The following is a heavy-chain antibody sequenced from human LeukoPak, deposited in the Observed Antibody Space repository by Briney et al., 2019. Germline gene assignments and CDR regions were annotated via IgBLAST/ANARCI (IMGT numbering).Heavy chain of an antibody. Sequence: GGSLRLSCAASGFTFSGSAMHWVRQASGKGLEWVGRIRSKANSYATAYAASVKGRFAISRDDSKNTAYLQMNSLKTEDTAVYYCTRHLIAVAGTSYYYYMDVWGKGTTVTVSS. CDR2: IRSKANSYAT. D-gene: IGHD6-19*01. V-gene: IGHV3-73*01. CDR3: TRHLIAVAGTSYYYYMDV. J-gene: IGHJ6*03. CDR1: GFTFSGSA.